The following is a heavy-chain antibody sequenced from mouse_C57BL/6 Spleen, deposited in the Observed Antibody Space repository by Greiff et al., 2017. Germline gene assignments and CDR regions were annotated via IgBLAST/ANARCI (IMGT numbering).Heavy chain of an antibody. V-gene: IGHV1-69*01. CDR3: ARGGYGSLFAY. CDR1: GYTFTSYW. CDR2: IDPSDSYT. Sequence: QVQLQQPGAELVMPGASVKLSCKASGYTFTSYWMHWVKQRPGQGLEWIGEIDPSDSYTNYNQKFKGKSTLTVDKSSSTAYMQLSRLTSEDSAVYYCARGGYGSLFAYWGQGTLVTVSA. D-gene: IGHD1-1*01. J-gene: IGHJ3*01.